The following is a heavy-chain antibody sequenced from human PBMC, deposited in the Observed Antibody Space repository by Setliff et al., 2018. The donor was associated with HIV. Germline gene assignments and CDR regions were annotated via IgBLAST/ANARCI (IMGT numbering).Heavy chain of an antibody. J-gene: IGHJ3*01. CDR2: ISPNNGAA. D-gene: IGHD6-6*01. CDR1: GYMILGYK. Sequence: APVKVSCKAIGYMILGYKMNWVRQAPGQGLEWIGRISPNNGAAEYAPKFQGRVSMTLDTSISTAYLEIPRLTSDDAAVYFCARPRVFDSFDVWGQGTKVTVSS. V-gene: IGHV1-2*06. CDR3: ARPRVFDSFDV.